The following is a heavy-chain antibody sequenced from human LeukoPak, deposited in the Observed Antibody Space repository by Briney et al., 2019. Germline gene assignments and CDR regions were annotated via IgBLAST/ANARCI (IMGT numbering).Heavy chain of an antibody. CDR3: AKDEHYYDSSAHEYFQH. V-gene: IGHV3-30*18. D-gene: IGHD3-22*01. Sequence: PGGSLRLSCAASGFTFSSYGMHWVRQAPGKGLEWVAVISYDGSNKYYADSVKGRFTISRDNSKNTLYLQMNSLRAEDTAVYYCAKDEHYYDSSAHEYFQHWGQGTLVTVSS. CDR1: GFTFSSYG. J-gene: IGHJ1*01. CDR2: ISYDGSNK.